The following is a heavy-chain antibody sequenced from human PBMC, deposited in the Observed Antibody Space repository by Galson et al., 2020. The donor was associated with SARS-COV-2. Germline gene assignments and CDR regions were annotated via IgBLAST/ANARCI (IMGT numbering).Heavy chain of an antibody. CDR2: IIPIFGTA. CDR1: GGTFSSYA. CDR3: ARFVPAADGYYYYYMDV. V-gene: IGHV1-69*13. Sequence: SVKVSCKASGGTFSSYAISWVRQAPGQGLEWMGGIIPIFGTANYAQKFQGRVTITADESTSTAYMELSSLRSEDTAVYYCARFVPAADGYYYYYMDVWGKGTTVTVSS. J-gene: IGHJ6*03. D-gene: IGHD2-2*01.